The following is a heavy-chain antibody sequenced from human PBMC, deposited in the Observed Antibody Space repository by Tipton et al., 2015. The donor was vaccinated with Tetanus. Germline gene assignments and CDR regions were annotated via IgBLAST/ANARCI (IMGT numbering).Heavy chain of an antibody. D-gene: IGHD6-25*01. CDR1: GFTFSNYW. CDR2: VNTDGSEE. J-gene: IGHJ4*02. CDR3: VSGGGY. V-gene: IGHV3-7*03. Sequence: AVSGFTFSNYWMNWVRQAPGKGLEWVASVNTDGSEEYYLDSVRGRFTISRDNAGNSLSLQMISLRVEDTAVYYCVSGGGYWGQGTLVTVSS.